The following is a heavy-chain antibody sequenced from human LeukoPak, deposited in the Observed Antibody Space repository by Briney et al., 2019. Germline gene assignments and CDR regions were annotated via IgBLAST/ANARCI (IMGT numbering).Heavy chain of an antibody. CDR2: IYYSGST. CDR3: ARDRLASTPSLWGYYYYYYMDV. D-gene: IGHD3-10*01. J-gene: IGHJ6*03. Sequence: SETLSLTCTVSGGSISSSSYYWGWIRQPPGKGLEWIGSIYYSGSTYYNPSLKSRVTISVDTSKNQFSLKLSSVTAADTAVYYCARDRLASTPSLWGYYYYYYMDVWGKGTTVTVSS. CDR1: GGSISSSSYY. V-gene: IGHV4-39*07.